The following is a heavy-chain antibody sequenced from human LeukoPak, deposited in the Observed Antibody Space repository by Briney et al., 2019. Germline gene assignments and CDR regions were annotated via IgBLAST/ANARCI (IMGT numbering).Heavy chain of an antibody. J-gene: IGHJ5*02. CDR3: ATLTDTNWFDP. CDR1: GYTFSSYS. Sequence: PGGSLRLSCAASGYTFSSYSMNWVRQAPGKGLEWVSSISSSSSYIYYADSVKGRFTIPRDNAKNSLYLQMNSLRADDTAVYYCATLTDTNWFDPWGQGTLVTVSS. CDR2: ISSSSSYI. V-gene: IGHV3-21*01.